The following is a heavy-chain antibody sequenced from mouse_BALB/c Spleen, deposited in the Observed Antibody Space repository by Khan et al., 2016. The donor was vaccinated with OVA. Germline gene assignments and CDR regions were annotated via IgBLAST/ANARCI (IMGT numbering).Heavy chain of an antibody. CDR3: ARSGYDFFAY. Sequence: QVQLQQSGAELVKPGASVRLSCKASGYSFTSYYLYWVKQRPGQGLEWIGDINPSNGGTNFNEKFKDKATLTAGKSSSTAYMQLSSLTSEDSAVYFCARSGYDFFAYWGQGTLVTVSA. D-gene: IGHD2-14*01. CDR2: INPSNGGT. CDR1: GYSFTSYY. V-gene: IGHV1-53*01. J-gene: IGHJ3*01.